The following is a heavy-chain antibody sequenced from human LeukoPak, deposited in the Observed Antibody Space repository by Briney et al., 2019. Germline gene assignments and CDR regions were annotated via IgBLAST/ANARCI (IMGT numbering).Heavy chain of an antibody. CDR2: ISGGGGIT. J-gene: IGHJ4*02. Sequence: GGSLRLSCAASGFTFSNYGMSWVRQAPGKGLEWVSAISGGGGITYYADSVMGRFTISRDNSKNTLYLQMNSLRAEDTAVYYCARDIRTVLGYWGQGTLVTVSS. CDR3: ARDIRTVLGY. D-gene: IGHD1-1*01. CDR1: GFTFSNYG. V-gene: IGHV3-23*01.